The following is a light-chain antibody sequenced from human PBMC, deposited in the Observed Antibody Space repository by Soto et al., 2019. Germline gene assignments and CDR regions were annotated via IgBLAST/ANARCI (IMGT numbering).Light chain of an antibody. J-gene: IGKJ1*01. CDR3: QHYGSSPRP. Sequence: EIVLTQSPGTLSLSPGERATLSCRASQSVSSSYLGWYQQKPGQAPRLLIYGASSRATGIPDRFSGSGSGTNFTLTISRLEPEDFAVFYCQHYGSSPRPFGQGPKVKIK. CDR1: QSVSSSY. CDR2: GAS. V-gene: IGKV3-20*01.